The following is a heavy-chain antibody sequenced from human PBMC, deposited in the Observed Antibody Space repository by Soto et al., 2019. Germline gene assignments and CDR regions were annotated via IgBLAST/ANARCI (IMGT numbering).Heavy chain of an antibody. V-gene: IGHV4-59*01. D-gene: IGHD3-9*01. J-gene: IGHJ5*02. Sequence: SETLSLTCTVSCGSISSYYWSWIRQPPGKGLEWIGYIYYSGSTNYHPSLKSRVTISVDTSKNQFSLKLSSVTAADTAVYYCARGDYDFLTGYYPSWFDPWGQGTLVTVSS. CDR3: ARGDYDFLTGYYPSWFDP. CDR1: CGSISSYY. CDR2: IYYSGST.